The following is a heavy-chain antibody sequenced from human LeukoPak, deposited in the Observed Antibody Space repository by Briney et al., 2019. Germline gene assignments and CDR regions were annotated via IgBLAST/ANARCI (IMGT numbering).Heavy chain of an antibody. Sequence: PSETLSLTCTVSGGSISSSSYYWGWIRQPPGEGLEWIGSIYYSGSTYYNPSLKSRVTISVDTSRNQFSLKLSSVTAADTAVYYCARTMVRGVTPYDYWGQGTLVTVSS. CDR1: GGSISSSSYY. CDR2: IYYSGST. D-gene: IGHD3-10*01. CDR3: ARTMVRGVTPYDY. V-gene: IGHV4-39*01. J-gene: IGHJ4*02.